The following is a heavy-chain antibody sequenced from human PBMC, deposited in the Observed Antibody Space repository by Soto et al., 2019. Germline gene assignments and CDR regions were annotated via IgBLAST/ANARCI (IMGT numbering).Heavy chain of an antibody. CDR2: INAGNGNT. Sequence: SVKVSCKASGSTVTSYAMPCVRPAPCQTLSFMGWINAGNGNTKYSQKFQGRVTITRDTSASTAYMELSSLRSEDTAVYYCARVRDRFDFWSGYAAPVFDYWGQGNLVTVSS. D-gene: IGHD3-3*01. V-gene: IGHV1-3*01. CDR3: ARVRDRFDFWSGYAAPVFDY. CDR1: GSTVTSYA. J-gene: IGHJ4*02.